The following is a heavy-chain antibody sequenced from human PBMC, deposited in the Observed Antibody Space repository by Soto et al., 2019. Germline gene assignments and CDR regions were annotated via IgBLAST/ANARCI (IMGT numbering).Heavy chain of an antibody. D-gene: IGHD5-12*01. CDR3: AIGYTGH. Sequence: QVQLVQSGAEGKKPGASVKVSCKASGYTFTSDDINWVRQAPGQGLEWMGWMNPNSGNTGFAQNSQGRVTLTRNNSISTAYMELRSLRSDDTAIYYCAIGYTGHWGQGTLVTVSS. V-gene: IGHV1-8*01. CDR2: MNPNSGNT. J-gene: IGHJ4*02. CDR1: GYTFTSDD.